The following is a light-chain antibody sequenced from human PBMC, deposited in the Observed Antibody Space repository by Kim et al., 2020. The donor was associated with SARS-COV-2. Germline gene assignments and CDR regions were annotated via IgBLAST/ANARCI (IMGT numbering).Light chain of an antibody. CDR3: QQYGSSPRT. J-gene: IGKJ1*01. V-gene: IGKV3-20*01. CDR2: GAS. CDR1: QSVSSY. Sequence: LSPGERATLSCRASQSVSSYLAWYQQKPGQAPRLLIYGASRRATGIPDRCSGSGSGTDFTLTISRLEPEDFAVYYCQQYGSSPRTFGQGTKVDIK.